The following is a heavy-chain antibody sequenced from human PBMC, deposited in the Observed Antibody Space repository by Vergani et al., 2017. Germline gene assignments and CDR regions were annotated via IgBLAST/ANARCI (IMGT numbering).Heavy chain of an antibody. Sequence: QVQLHESGPGLVKPSQTLTLTCTVSGGSITSGSFYWSWIRQPAGKGLEWIGRIHSSGTTNYNPSLKSRVTLSVDTSKNQLSLRMTSVTAADTAVYYCARDXWTSELRGVYWFDTWGQGTLVSVSS. D-gene: IGHD3/OR15-3a*01. J-gene: IGHJ5*02. V-gene: IGHV4-61*02. CDR3: ARDXWTSELRGVYWFDT. CDR1: GGSITSGSFY. CDR2: IHSSGTT.